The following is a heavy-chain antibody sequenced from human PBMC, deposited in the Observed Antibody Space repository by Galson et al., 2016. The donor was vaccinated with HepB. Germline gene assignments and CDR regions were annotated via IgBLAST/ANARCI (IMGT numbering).Heavy chain of an antibody. CDR1: GFSLRTSGVG. V-gene: IGHV2-5*01. J-gene: IGHJ4*02. CDR3: AHGRGYFDY. Sequence: PALVKPTQTLTLTCTFSGFSLRTSGVGVGWIRQPPGKALEWLALIYWNDNKRYSPSLKSRLTITKDTSKNQVVLTMTNMDPVDTATYYCAHGRGYFDYWGQGTLVTVSS. D-gene: IGHD3-10*01. CDR2: IYWNDNK.